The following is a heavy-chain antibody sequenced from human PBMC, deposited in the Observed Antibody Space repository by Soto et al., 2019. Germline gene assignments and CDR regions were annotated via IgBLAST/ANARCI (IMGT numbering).Heavy chain of an antibody. Sequence: PGESLKISCKGSGYSFTSYWISWVRQMPGKGLEWMGRIDPSDSYTNYSPSFQGHVTISADKSISTAYLQWSSLKASDTAMYYCARRNSGWSTQHYYYYGMDVWGQGTTVTVSS. J-gene: IGHJ6*02. CDR3: ARRNSGWSTQHYYYYGMDV. CDR1: GYSFTSYW. V-gene: IGHV5-10-1*01. CDR2: IDPSDSYT. D-gene: IGHD6-19*01.